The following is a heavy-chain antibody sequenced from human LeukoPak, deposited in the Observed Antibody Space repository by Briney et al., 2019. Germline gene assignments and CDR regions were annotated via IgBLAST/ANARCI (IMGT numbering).Heavy chain of an antibody. CDR2: ISSSGSTI. Sequence: GGSLRLSFAASGFTFSDYYMSGIRQAPGKGLEWVSYISSSGSTIYYADSVKGRFTISRDNAKNSLYLQMNSLRAEDTAVYYCARDQNSSGHLFDCWGQGTLVTVSS. CDR1: GFTFSDYY. CDR3: ARDQNSSGHLFDC. J-gene: IGHJ5*01. D-gene: IGHD3-22*01. V-gene: IGHV3-11*01.